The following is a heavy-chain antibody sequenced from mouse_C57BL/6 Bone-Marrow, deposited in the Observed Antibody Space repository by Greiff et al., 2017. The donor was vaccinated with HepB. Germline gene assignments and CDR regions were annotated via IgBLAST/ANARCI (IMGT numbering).Heavy chain of an antibody. Sequence: EVQLQQSGPGLVKPSQSLSLTCSVTGYSITSGYYWNWIRQFPGNKLEWMGYISYDGSNNYNPSLKNRISITRDTSKNQFCLKLNSVTTEDTATYYCAREEGLTGTDFDYWGQGTTLTGSS. CDR1: GYSITSGYY. J-gene: IGHJ2*01. D-gene: IGHD4-1*01. V-gene: IGHV3-6*01. CDR3: AREEGLTGTDFDY. CDR2: ISYDGSN.